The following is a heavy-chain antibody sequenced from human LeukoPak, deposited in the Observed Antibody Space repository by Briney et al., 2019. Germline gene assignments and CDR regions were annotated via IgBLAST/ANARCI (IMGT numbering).Heavy chain of an antibody. CDR2: FIPVFGTP. D-gene: IGHD5-18*01. CDR3: ASHVDTTMVRVYYYYYLDV. J-gene: IGHJ6*03. Sequence: SVKVSCKTSGGTFSNFAINWVRQAPGQGLEWMGGFIPVFGTPNYAQKFQDRLTITTDESTSTVYVELSSLRPEDTAVYYCASHVDTTMVRVYYYYYLDVWGTGTTVIVSS. CDR1: GGTFSNFA. V-gene: IGHV1-69*05.